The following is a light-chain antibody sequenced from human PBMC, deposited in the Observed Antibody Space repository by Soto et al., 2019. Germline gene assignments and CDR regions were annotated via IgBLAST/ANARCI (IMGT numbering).Light chain of an antibody. CDR2: DTS. CDR3: QQYGSSPRT. J-gene: IGKJ1*01. CDR1: QSIKNY. Sequence: EIVLTQSPASLSLSPGERATLSYRASQSIKNYLAWYQQKPGQAPRLLIYDTSNRATGIPARFSGSGSGTDFTLTISSLEPEDSAFYYCQQYGSSPRTFGLGTKVDIK. V-gene: IGKV3-11*01.